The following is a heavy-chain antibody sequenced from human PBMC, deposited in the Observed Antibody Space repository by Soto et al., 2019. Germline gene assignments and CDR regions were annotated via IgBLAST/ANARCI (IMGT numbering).Heavy chain of an antibody. CDR2: VYYSGST. CDR1: GGTISNYY. D-gene: IGHD5-18*01. CDR3: ARHTAMVLFDY. Sequence: QVQLQESGPGLVKPSETLSLTCTVSGGTISNYYWSWIRQPPGKGLEWIGYVYYSGSTNYNPSLKSRIPISIDMPKNQFSLNLSSVTAADTAVYYCARHTAMVLFDYWGRGTLVTVSS. J-gene: IGHJ4*02. V-gene: IGHV4-59*08.